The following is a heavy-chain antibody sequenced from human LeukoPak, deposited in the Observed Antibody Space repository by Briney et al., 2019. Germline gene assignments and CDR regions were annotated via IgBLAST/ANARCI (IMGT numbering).Heavy chain of an antibody. CDR3: AKNGWGMVIDLYYYYYYGMDV. D-gene: IGHD3-16*01. J-gene: IGHJ6*02. Sequence: PGGSLRLSCAASGFTFSSYAMSWVRQAPGKGLEWVSAISGSGGSTYYADSVKGRFTISRDNSKNTLYLQMNSLRAEDTAVYYCAKNGWGMVIDLYYYYYYGMDVWGQGTTVTVSS. CDR1: GFTFSSYA. CDR2: ISGSGGST. V-gene: IGHV3-23*01.